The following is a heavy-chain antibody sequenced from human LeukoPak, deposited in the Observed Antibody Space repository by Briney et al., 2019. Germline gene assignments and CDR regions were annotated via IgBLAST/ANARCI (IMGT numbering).Heavy chain of an antibody. D-gene: IGHD3-9*01. J-gene: IGHJ4*02. V-gene: IGHV3-48*03. CDR2: IGSSGSTI. CDR1: GFTFSSYE. Sequence: GGSLRLSCAASGFTFSSYEMNWVRQAPGKGLECVSYIGSSGSTIYYADSVKGRFTISRDNAKNSLYLQMNSLRAEDTAVYYCARDPSIYDVLTGYTYYFDQWGQGTLVTVSS. CDR3: ARDPSIYDVLTGYTYYFDQ.